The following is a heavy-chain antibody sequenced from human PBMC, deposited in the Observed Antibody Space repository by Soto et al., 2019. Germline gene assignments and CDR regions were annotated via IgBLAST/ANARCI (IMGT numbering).Heavy chain of an antibody. V-gene: IGHV4-31*03. CDR1: GGSISSGGYN. D-gene: IGHD2-15*01. CDR3: ARDLGYCSGGSCYDGYYYYGMDV. Sequence: PSETLSLNCTVSGGSISSGGYNCSWISQHPGKGLGWIGYIYYSGSTYYNPSLKSRVTISVDTSKNQFSLKLSSVTAADTAVYYSARDLGYCSGGSCYDGYYYYGMDVWGQGTTVTVSS. CDR2: IYYSGST. J-gene: IGHJ6*02.